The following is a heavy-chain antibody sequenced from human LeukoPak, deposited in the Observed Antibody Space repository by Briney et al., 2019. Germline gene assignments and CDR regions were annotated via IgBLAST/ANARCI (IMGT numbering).Heavy chain of an antibody. CDR2: INAGNGNT. Sequence: PGRSLRLSCAASGFTFSSYAMHWVRQAPGQRLEWMGWINAGNGNTKYSQKFQGRVTITRDTSASTAYMGLSSLRSEDTAVYYCARDHVGATELDYWGQGTLVTVSS. V-gene: IGHV1-3*01. CDR1: GFTFSSYA. D-gene: IGHD1-26*01. J-gene: IGHJ4*02. CDR3: ARDHVGATELDY.